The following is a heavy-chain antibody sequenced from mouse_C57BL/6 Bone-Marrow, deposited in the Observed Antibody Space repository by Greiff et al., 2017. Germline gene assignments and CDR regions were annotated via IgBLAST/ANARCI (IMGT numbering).Heavy chain of an antibody. CDR2: ISSGGSYT. J-gene: IGHJ2*01. D-gene: IGHD1-1*02. Sequence: EVKLVESGGDLVKPGGSLKLSCAASGFTFSSYGMSWVRQTPDKRLEWVATISSGGSYTYYPDSVKGRFTISRDNAKNTLYLQMSSLKSEDTAMYYCARHLWPDYWGQSATRTVSS. V-gene: IGHV5-6*01. CDR1: GFTFSSYG. CDR3: ARHLWPDY.